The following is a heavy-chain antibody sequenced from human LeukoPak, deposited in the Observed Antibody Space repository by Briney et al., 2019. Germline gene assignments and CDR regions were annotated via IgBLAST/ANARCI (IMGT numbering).Heavy chain of an antibody. CDR2: ISSGGSTI. Sequence: GGSLRLSCAASGFTFTTSEMNWVRQAPGKGLEWVSYISSGGSTIYYADSVKGRFTISRDNAKSSLYLQMNGLRAEDTAVYYYARARTFNFDYWGQGTLVTVSS. V-gene: IGHV3-48*03. J-gene: IGHJ4*02. CDR3: ARARTFNFDY. CDR1: GFTFTTSE. D-gene: IGHD1-14*01.